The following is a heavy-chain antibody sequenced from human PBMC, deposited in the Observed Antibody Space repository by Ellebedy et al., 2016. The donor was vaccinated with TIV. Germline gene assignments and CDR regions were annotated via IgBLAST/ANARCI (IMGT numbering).Heavy chain of an antibody. CDR3: ARNRGYYDYVWGRTITPPDY. Sequence: MPSETLSLTCAVYGGSFSGYYWSWIRQPPGKGLEWIGEINHSGSTNYNPSLKSRVTISVDTSKNQFSLKLSSVTAADTAVYYCARNRGYYDYVWGRTITPPDYWGQGTLVTVSS. CDR1: GGSFSGYY. D-gene: IGHD3-16*01. J-gene: IGHJ4*02. V-gene: IGHV4-34*01. CDR2: INHSGST.